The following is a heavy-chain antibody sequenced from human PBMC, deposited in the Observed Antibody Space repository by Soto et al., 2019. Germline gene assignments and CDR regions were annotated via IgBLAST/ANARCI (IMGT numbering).Heavy chain of an antibody. J-gene: IGHJ6*03. Sequence: SVKVSCKASGFTFTSSAMQWVRQARGQRLEWIGWIVVGSGNTNYAQKFQERVTITRDMSTSTAYMELSSLRSEDTAVYYCARLALDGYSGYDLWLANYYYYYMDVWGKGTTVTVSS. D-gene: IGHD5-12*01. V-gene: IGHV1-58*02. CDR1: GFTFTSSA. CDR2: IVVGSGNT. CDR3: ARLALDGYSGYDLWLANYYYYYMDV.